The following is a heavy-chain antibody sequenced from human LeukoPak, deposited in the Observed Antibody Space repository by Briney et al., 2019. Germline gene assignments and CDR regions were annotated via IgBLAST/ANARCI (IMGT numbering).Heavy chain of an antibody. D-gene: IGHD1-20*01. CDR3: LRDLNWSLDQ. Sequence: GGSLRLSCAASGFTFTSYAMSWVRQAPGKGLEWVSTISGSGGDTYYADFVKGRFTISRDNAKNTLYLQMNSLRAEDTAVYYCLRDLNWSLDQWGQGTLVTVSS. CDR2: ISGSGGDT. J-gene: IGHJ4*02. V-gene: IGHV3-23*01. CDR1: GFTFTSYA.